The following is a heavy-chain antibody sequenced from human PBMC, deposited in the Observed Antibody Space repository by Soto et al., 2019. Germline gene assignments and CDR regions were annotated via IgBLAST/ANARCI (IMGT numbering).Heavy chain of an antibody. D-gene: IGHD2-21*02. V-gene: IGHV4-39*01. CDR3: ARHGGNSYNWFDP. J-gene: IGHJ5*02. CDR1: GGSISSSSYY. Sequence: SETLSLTGVVSGGSISSSSYYRGWIRQPPGKGLEWIGSINYSGSTYYNPSLKSRLTISVDTSKNQFSLKLSSVTAADTAVYYCARHGGNSYNWFDPWGQGTLVTVSS. CDR2: INYSGST.